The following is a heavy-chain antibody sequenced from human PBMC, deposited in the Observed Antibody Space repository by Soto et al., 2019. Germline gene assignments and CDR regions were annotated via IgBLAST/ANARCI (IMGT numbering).Heavy chain of an antibody. V-gene: IGHV3-74*01. J-gene: IGHJ4*02. Sequence: GGSLRLSCAASGFTFISYWMHWVRQVPGKGLVWVSRINSDGISTTYADSVKGRFTTSRDNAKNTLYLQMNSLRAEDTAVYYCGRGTLALDYWGQGTLVTVSS. CDR1: GFTFISYW. CDR2: INSDGIST. CDR3: GRGTLALDY.